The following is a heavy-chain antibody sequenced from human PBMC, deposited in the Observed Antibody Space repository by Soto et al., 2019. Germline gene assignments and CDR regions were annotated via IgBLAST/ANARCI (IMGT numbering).Heavy chain of an antibody. CDR1: GYTFINYG. V-gene: IGHV1-3*01. J-gene: IGHJ2*01. D-gene: IGHD6-19*01. CDR2: INAGNGNT. CDR3: ARSGYSSGWYHWYFDL. Sequence: GASVQVSCKASGYTFINYGIHWVRQAPGQRLEWMGWINAGNGNTKYSQNFQDRVTITRDTSASTAYMELSSLRSEDTAVFYCARSGYSSGWYHWYFDLWGRGTLVTVSS.